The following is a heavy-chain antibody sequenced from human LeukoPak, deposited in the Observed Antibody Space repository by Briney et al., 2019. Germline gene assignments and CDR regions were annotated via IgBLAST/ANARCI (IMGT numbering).Heavy chain of an antibody. D-gene: IGHD3-22*01. Sequence: GGSLRLSCAASGFTFSSYVMHWVRQAPGKGLEWVAVISYDGSNKYYADSVKGRFTISRDNSKNTLYLQMNSLRAQDTAVYYCANSGSGRVNYFDLWGRGTLVTVSS. V-gene: IGHV3-30-3*01. CDR2: ISYDGSNK. CDR1: GFTFSSYV. CDR3: ANSGSGRVNYFDL. J-gene: IGHJ2*01.